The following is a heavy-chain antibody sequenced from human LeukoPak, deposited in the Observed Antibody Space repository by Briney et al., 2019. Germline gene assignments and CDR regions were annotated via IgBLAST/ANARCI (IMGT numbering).Heavy chain of an antibody. Sequence: ASVKVSCKASAYTFTGYYMHWVRQAPGQGLEWVGWINPNNGGTDYAQKFQGRVTMTRDTSITTAYMELNRLRDDDTAVYYCARGSDFGGNSGAFDIWGQGTMVTVSS. J-gene: IGHJ3*02. CDR3: ARGSDFGGNSGAFDI. CDR2: INPNNGGT. CDR1: AYTFTGYY. V-gene: IGHV1-2*02. D-gene: IGHD4-23*01.